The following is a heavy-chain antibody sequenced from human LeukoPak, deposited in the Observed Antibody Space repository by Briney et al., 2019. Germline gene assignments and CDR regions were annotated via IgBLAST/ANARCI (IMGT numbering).Heavy chain of an antibody. D-gene: IGHD5-12*01. CDR2: FYYNGGI. V-gene: IGHV4-39*02. Sequence: PSETLSLTCTVSGDSINSSSYYWDWIRQPPGKGLEWIAPFYYNGGIYYNSSLASRVTTSVDASKNHFTLKLASVTAADTAVYFCARHGEKVAPGNPYSWFDPWGQGTLVTVSS. J-gene: IGHJ5*02. CDR1: GDSINSSSYY. CDR3: ARHGEKVAPGNPYSWFDP.